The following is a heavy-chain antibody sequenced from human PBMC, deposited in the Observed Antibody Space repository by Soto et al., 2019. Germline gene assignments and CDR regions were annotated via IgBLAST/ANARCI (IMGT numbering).Heavy chain of an antibody. Sequence: GGSLRLSCAASGFTFSNAWMNWVRQAPGKGLEWVGRIKSKTDGGTTDYAAPVKGRFSVSRDDSKNTLYLQMNSLKTEDTAVYYCTADLIGTYYSPYDYWGQGTLVTVSS. J-gene: IGHJ4*02. D-gene: IGHD3-10*01. CDR1: GFTFSNAW. CDR2: IKSKTDGGTT. V-gene: IGHV3-15*07. CDR3: TADLIGTYYSPYDY.